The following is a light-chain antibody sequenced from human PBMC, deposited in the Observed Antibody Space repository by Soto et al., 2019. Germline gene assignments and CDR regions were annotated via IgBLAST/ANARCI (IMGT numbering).Light chain of an antibody. Sequence: EIVLTQSPAPLSVSLGGSAPLSCRASQSVSSYLAWHQQKPGQAPRLLIYDASNRATGIPARFSGSGSGTDFTLTISSLEPEDSAVYHCQQRSNWPSITFGQGTRLEIK. CDR2: DAS. CDR1: QSVSSY. J-gene: IGKJ5*01. CDR3: QQRSNWPSIT. V-gene: IGKV3-11*01.